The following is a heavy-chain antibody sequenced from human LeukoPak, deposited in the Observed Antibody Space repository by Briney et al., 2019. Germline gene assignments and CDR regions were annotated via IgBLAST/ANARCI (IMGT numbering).Heavy chain of an antibody. D-gene: IGHD6-19*01. CDR1: GFTFSDYY. V-gene: IGHV3-11*01. CDR3: ARDGIAVAATTLFDY. CDR2: ISTSGTSI. Sequence: GGSLRLSCAASGFTFSDYYLSWIRQAPGKGLEWVSYISTSGTSIYYADSVKGRFTISRDNAKNSLYLQMNSLRADDTAVYYCARDGIAVAATTLFDYWGQGTLVTVSS. J-gene: IGHJ4*02.